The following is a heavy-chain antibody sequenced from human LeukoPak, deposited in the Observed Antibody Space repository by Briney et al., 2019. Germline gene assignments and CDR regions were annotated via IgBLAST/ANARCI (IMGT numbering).Heavy chain of an antibody. D-gene: IGHD1-26*01. V-gene: IGHV1-18*01. Sequence: GASVKVSCKASGYTFINYGINWVRQAPGQGLEWVGWITPYNGNTNYAQKLQGRVTMTTDTSTSTAYMELRSLRPDDTAMYYCARVLHSGSYPWGYWGQGTLVTVSS. CDR2: ITPYNGNT. J-gene: IGHJ4*02. CDR3: ARVLHSGSYPWGY. CDR1: GYTFINYG.